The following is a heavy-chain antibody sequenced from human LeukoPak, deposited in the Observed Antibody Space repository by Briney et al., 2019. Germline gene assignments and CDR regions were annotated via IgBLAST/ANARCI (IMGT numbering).Heavy chain of an antibody. J-gene: IGHJ6*02. Sequence: ASVKVSCKASGYTFTGYYMHWVRQAPGQGLEWMGWINPNSGGTNYAQKFQGRVTMTRDMSISTAYMELSRLRSDDTAVYYCARDPHGGGYCSSTSCYTGYYYYGMDVWGQGTTVTVSS. D-gene: IGHD2-2*02. CDR3: ARDPHGGGYCSSTSCYTGYYYYGMDV. V-gene: IGHV1-2*02. CDR1: GYTFTGYY. CDR2: INPNSGGT.